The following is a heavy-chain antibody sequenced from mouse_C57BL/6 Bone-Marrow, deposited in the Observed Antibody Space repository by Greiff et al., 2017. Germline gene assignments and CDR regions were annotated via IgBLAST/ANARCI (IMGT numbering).Heavy chain of an antibody. Sequence: QVQLQQPGAELVKPGASVKVSCKASGYTFTSYWMHWVKQRPGQGLEWIGRIHPSDSDTNYNQKFKGKATLTVDKSSSTAYMQLSSLTSEDSAVYYCAIEGGDYYGSSYDYAMDYWGQGTSVTVSS. CDR3: AIEGGDYYGSSYDYAMDY. J-gene: IGHJ4*01. V-gene: IGHV1-74*01. CDR2: IHPSDSDT. D-gene: IGHD1-1*01. CDR1: GYTFTSYW.